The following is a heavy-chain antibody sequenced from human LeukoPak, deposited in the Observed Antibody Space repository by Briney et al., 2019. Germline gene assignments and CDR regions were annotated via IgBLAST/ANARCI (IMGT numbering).Heavy chain of an antibody. CDR1: GYSISSGYY. CDR3: ARSGRGSESYFAWANQYYMDV. Sequence: SETLSLTCTVSGYSISSGYYWGWIRQPPGKGLEWVGSIYHSGSTFYNPSLKSRVTISVDTSKNQFSLKLSSVTAADTAVYYCARSGRGSESYFAWANQYYMDVWGKGTTVTVSS. V-gene: IGHV4-38-2*02. J-gene: IGHJ6*03. CDR2: IYHSGST. D-gene: IGHD3-10*01.